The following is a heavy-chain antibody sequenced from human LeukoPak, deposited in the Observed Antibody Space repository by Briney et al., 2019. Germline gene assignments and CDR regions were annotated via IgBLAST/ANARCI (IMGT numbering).Heavy chain of an antibody. CDR2: ISSNGGNT. J-gene: IGHJ1*01. Sequence: GGSLRLSCAASGFTFSNYAMHWVRQAPGKGLEYVSAISSNGGNTYYANSVKGRFIISRDNAKNSLYLQMNSLRAEDTAVYYCARLSPSGWYGYFQQWGQGTLVTVSA. CDR1: GFTFSNYA. CDR3: ARLSPSGWYGYFQQ. D-gene: IGHD6-19*01. V-gene: IGHV3-64*01.